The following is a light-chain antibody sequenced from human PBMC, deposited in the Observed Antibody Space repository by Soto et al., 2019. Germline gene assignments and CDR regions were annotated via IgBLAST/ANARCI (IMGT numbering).Light chain of an antibody. CDR3: QHYANWPLT. CDR1: QGIGST. J-gene: IGKJ4*01. CDR2: GAS. V-gene: IGKV3-15*01. Sequence: EIVMTQSPATLSLSPGEGATLSCRASQGIGSTLAWYQHKPGQTPRLLIYGASTRATGVPARFSGSASGTEFTLSISSLQSEDFAVYYCQHYANWPLTFGGGTKVESK.